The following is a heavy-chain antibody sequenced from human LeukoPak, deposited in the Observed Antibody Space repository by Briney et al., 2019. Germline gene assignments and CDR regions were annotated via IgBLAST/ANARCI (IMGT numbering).Heavy chain of an antibody. CDR3: ARGSGYDPIEYYFDY. V-gene: IGHV1-69*13. CDR2: IIPIFGTA. CDR1: GGTFSSHA. J-gene: IGHJ4*02. D-gene: IGHD5-12*01. Sequence: SVKVSCKASGGTFSSHAISWVRQAPGQGLEWMGGIIPIFGTANYAQKFQGRVTITADESTSTAYMELSSLRSEDTAVYYCARGSGYDPIEYYFDYWGQGTLVTVSS.